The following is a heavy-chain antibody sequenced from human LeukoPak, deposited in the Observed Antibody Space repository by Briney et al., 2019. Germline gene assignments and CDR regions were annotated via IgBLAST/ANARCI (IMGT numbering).Heavy chain of an antibody. J-gene: IGHJ5*02. D-gene: IGHD2-15*01. CDR1: GFTFSSYA. Sequence: GRSLILSCAASGFTFSSYAMHWVRQAPGKGLEWVAVISYDGSNKYYADSVKGRFTISRDNSKNTLYLQMNSLRAEDTAVYYCARDRVVVVVAAFWFDPWGQGTLVTVSS. CDR3: ARDRVVVVVAAFWFDP. V-gene: IGHV3-30-3*01. CDR2: ISYDGSNK.